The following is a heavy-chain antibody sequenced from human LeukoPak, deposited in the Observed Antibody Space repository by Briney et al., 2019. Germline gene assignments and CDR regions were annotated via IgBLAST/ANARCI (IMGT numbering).Heavy chain of an antibody. CDR1: GFTFDDYA. Sequence: PGGSLRLSCAASGFTFDDYAMHWVRQAPGKGLEWVSLISWDGGSTYYADSVKGRFTISRDNSKNSLYLQTNSLRAEDTALYYCAKQHSYGGNSAVDYWGQGTLVTVSS. D-gene: IGHD4-23*01. V-gene: IGHV3-43D*04. J-gene: IGHJ4*02. CDR3: AKQHSYGGNSAVDY. CDR2: ISWDGGST.